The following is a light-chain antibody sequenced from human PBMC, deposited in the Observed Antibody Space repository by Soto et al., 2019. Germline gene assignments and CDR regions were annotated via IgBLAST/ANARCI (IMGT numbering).Light chain of an antibody. CDR3: ETWDSYTHVV. V-gene: IGLV4-60*03. Sequence: QPVLTQSSSASASLGSSVKLTCTLSSGHSSYIIAWHQQQPGKAPRYLMKLEGSGSYNMGSGVPDRFSGSSSGADRYLTISNLQSEDEAEYYCETWDSYTHVVFGGGTQLTVL. CDR1: SGHSSYI. CDR2: LEGSGSY. J-gene: IGLJ2*01.